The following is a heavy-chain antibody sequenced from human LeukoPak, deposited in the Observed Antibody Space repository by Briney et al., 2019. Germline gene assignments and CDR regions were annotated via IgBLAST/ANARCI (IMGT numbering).Heavy chain of an antibody. CDR3: ARDSGYSSGWGPYYYGMDV. V-gene: IGHV3-53*05. CDR1: GFTVSSNY. D-gene: IGHD6-19*01. J-gene: IGHJ6*02. CDR2: IYSGGST. Sequence: PGGSLRLSCAASGFTVSSNYMSWVRQAPGKGLEWVSVIYSGGSTYYADSVKGRFTISRDNSNNTSYLQMNSLRPEDTAVYYCARDSGYSSGWGPYYYGMDVWGQGTAVTVSS.